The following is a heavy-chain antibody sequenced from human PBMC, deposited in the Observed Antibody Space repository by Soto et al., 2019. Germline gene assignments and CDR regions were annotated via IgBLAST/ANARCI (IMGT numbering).Heavy chain of an antibody. CDR3: TTVLEY. Sequence: EVQLVQSGGGSVQPGGSLRLSCAASGFTFTNYWMHWVRQVPGKGLVWVSRIDGVGTGTSYSDSVMGRFTISRDNAENMLYLQMNSLRAEDTTVYYCTTVLEYWGQGTLVTVSS. CDR2: IDGVGTGT. J-gene: IGHJ4*02. D-gene: IGHD1-1*01. CDR1: GFTFTNYW. V-gene: IGHV3-74*01.